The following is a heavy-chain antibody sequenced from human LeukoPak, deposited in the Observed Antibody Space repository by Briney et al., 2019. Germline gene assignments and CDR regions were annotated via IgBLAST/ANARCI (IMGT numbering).Heavy chain of an antibody. Sequence: ASVKVSCKASGYTFTSYGISWVRQAPGQGLEWMGWISAYNGNTNYAQKFQGRVTITADKSTSTAYMELSSLRSEDTAVYYCARSYWRITMIVDYYFDYWGQGTLVTVSS. J-gene: IGHJ4*02. CDR3: ARSYWRITMIVDYYFDY. D-gene: IGHD3-22*01. CDR2: ISAYNGNT. V-gene: IGHV1-18*01. CDR1: GYTFTSYG.